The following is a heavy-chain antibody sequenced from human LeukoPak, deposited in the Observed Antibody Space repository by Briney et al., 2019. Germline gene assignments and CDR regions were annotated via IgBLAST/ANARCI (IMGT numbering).Heavy chain of an antibody. D-gene: IGHD1-1*01. CDR1: GLTFSSYG. CDR3: ARDMGTTRLDL. V-gene: IGHV3-33*01. CDR2: IWYDGSNK. J-gene: IGHJ5*02. Sequence: GGSLRLSCAASGLTFSSYGMHWVRQAPGKGLEWVAVIWYDGSNKYYADSVKGRFTISRDNSKNTLYLQVSSLRADDTAVCYCARDMGTTRLDLWGQGTLVTVSS.